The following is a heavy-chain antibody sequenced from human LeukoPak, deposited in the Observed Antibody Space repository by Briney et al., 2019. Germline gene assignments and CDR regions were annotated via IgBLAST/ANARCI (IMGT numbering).Heavy chain of an antibody. V-gene: IGHV4-4*07. Sequence: PSETLSLTCTVAGGSISSYYWSWVRQPAGKGLEWIGRIYTSGSTNYNPSLKSRVTMSVDTSKNQFSLKLSSVTAADTAVYYCARAFHMAAAEGASSGEFDYWGQGTLVTVSS. D-gene: IGHD6-13*01. CDR2: IYTSGST. J-gene: IGHJ4*02. CDR3: ARAFHMAAAEGASSGEFDY. CDR1: GGSISSYY.